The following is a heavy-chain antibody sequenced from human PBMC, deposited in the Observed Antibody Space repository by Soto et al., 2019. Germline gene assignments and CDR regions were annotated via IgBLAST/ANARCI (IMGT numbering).Heavy chain of an antibody. V-gene: IGHV2-5*02. CDR2: IYWDDDK. Sequence: QITLKESGPTLVKPTQTLTLTCTFSGFSLSTSGVGVGWIRQPPGKALEWLALIYWDDDKRYSPSLKSRLTLXKXXSKNQVVLTMTNMDPVDTATYYCAHPHSDYGVIDYWGQGTLVTVSS. D-gene: IGHD4-17*01. J-gene: IGHJ4*02. CDR1: GFSLSTSGVG. CDR3: AHPHSDYGVIDY.